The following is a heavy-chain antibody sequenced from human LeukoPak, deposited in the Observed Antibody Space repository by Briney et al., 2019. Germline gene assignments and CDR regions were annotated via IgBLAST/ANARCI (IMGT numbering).Heavy chain of an antibody. CDR3: VRDIQWRFDP. CDR2: ISTNKGNT. CDR1: GYMFTSYG. D-gene: IGHD2-8*01. Sequence: ASVKVSFKASGYMFTSYGISWVRQAPGQGLEWMGWISTNKGNTNYAQRLQGRVTMTTDTSTSTAYMELRSLRSDDTAIYYCVRDIQWRFDPWGQGTLVTVSS. J-gene: IGHJ5*02. V-gene: IGHV1-18*01.